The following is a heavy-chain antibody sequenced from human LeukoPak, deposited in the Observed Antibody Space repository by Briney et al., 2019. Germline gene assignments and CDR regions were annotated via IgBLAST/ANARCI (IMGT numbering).Heavy chain of an antibody. J-gene: IGHJ6*02. V-gene: IGHV1-46*01. CDR2: INPNRGDT. Sequence: ASVKVSCKASGYTFPNYFVHWVRQAPGQGLEWMGIINPNRGDTGYAQKFQGRVTMTRDTSTSTVYMELSSLRSEDTAVYYCARRGSPSKGMDVWGQGTTVTVSS. D-gene: IGHD6-6*01. CDR1: GYTFPNYF. CDR3: ARRGSPSKGMDV.